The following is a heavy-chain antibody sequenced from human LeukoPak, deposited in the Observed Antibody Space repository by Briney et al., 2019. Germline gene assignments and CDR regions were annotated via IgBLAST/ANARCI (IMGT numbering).Heavy chain of an antibody. D-gene: IGHD5-18*01. CDR1: GFPFSSYS. V-gene: IGHV3-21*01. CDR2: ITSSSSYI. Sequence: GGSLRLSCAASGFPFSSYSMNWVRQAPGKGLEWVSSITSSSSYIYYADSVRGRFTISRDNAKNSLYLQMNSLRAEDTAVYYCARTTGYSYGLDYWGQGTLVTVSS. J-gene: IGHJ4*02. CDR3: ARTTGYSYGLDY.